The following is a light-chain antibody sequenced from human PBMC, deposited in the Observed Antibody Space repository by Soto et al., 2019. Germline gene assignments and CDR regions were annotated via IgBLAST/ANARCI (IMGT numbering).Light chain of an antibody. J-gene: IGKJ1*01. V-gene: IGKV1-17*01. CDR2: AAS. CDR3: QQYGSAPRT. Sequence: QMTQSPSSLSASVGEKIIITCRASRDVGSDVSWYQQKPGQAPKLLIYAASNLYTGVPSRFSGSRSGTEFTLTISSLQPEDFAVYYCQQYGSAPRTFGQGTKVDIK. CDR1: RDVGSD.